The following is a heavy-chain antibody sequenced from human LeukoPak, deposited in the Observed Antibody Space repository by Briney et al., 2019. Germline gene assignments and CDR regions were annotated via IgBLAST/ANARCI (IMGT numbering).Heavy chain of an antibody. CDR1: GFTFNAYW. D-gene: IGHD5-24*01. Sequence: GGSLRLSCTASGFTFNAYWMNWVRQAPGTGLEWVAAIKADGSEKYYVDSVKGRFTISRDNAKNSLYLQMNSLRAEDTAVYYCARVESAVEMASLDYWGQGTLVTVSS. J-gene: IGHJ4*02. CDR2: IKADGSEK. CDR3: ARVESAVEMASLDY. V-gene: IGHV3-7*02.